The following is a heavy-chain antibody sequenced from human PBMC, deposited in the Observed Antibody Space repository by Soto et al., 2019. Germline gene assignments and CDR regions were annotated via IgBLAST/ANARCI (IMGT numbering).Heavy chain of an antibody. D-gene: IGHD1-1*01. CDR1: GYSFTSYW. CDR2: IDPSDSYT. CDR3: ARSSLDENNFRDDPLFCWFDP. Sequence: GESLKISCKGSGYSFTSYWISWVRQMPGKGLEWMGRIDPSDSYTNYSPSFQGHVTISADKSISTAYLQWSSLKASDTAMYYCARSSLDENNFRDDPLFCWFDPWGQGTLVTVSS. J-gene: IGHJ5*02. V-gene: IGHV5-10-1*01.